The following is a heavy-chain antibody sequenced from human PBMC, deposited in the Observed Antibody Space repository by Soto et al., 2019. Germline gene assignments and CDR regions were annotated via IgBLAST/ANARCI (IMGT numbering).Heavy chain of an antibody. CDR3: AKERVVRGVTDY. CDR2: ISHDGSSK. CDR1: GFIFSGYG. J-gene: IGHJ4*02. D-gene: IGHD3-10*01. Sequence: QVPLVESGGGVVQPGRSLRLAGAASGFIFSGYGMHWVRQAPGKGLEWVAVISHDGSSKFYADSVKGRFTISRDNSKNTLYLEMNSLRLEDTAVYYCAKERVVRGVTDYWGQGTLVTVSS. V-gene: IGHV3-30*18.